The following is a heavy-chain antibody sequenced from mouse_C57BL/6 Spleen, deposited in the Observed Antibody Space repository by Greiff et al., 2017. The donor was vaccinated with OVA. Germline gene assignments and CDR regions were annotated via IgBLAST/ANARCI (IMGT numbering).Heavy chain of an antibody. CDR1: GFTFSDYG. V-gene: IGHV5-17*01. CDR3: ARGLYYYGSSYGAMDY. Sequence: EVMLVESGGGLVKPGGSLKLSCAASGFTFSDYGMHWVCQAPEKGLEWVAYISSGSSTIYYADTVKGRFTISRDNAKNTLFLQMTSLRSEDTAMYYCARGLYYYGSSYGAMDYWGQGTSVTVSS. CDR2: ISSGSSTI. J-gene: IGHJ4*01. D-gene: IGHD1-1*01.